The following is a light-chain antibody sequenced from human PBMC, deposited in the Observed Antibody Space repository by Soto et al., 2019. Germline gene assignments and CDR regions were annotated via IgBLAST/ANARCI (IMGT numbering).Light chain of an antibody. CDR3: QQYDSLPPA. J-gene: IGKJ3*01. V-gene: IGKV1-33*01. Sequence: DIQMPQSPSSLSASVGDRVTITCQASQDISIYLNWFQQKPGKAPKLLIYDASNLETGVPSRFSGSASGTHFTFTITILQPEDIATYFCQQYDSLPPAFGPGTIVDIK. CDR1: QDISIY. CDR2: DAS.